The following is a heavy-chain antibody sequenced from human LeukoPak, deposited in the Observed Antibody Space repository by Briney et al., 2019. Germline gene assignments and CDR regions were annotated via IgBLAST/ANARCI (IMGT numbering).Heavy chain of an antibody. Sequence: GGSVRLSCSASGFTFNNYAMTWVRQPPGRGLEWVSAISDSGAYTYYADSVKGRFTISRDNSKNTLYLQMNILRAEDTAVYYCATLPNYSYGHPYYFDSWGQGTLVTVSS. J-gene: IGHJ4*02. D-gene: IGHD5-18*01. CDR3: ATLPNYSYGHPYYFDS. V-gene: IGHV3-23*01. CDR1: GFTFNNYA. CDR2: ISDSGAYT.